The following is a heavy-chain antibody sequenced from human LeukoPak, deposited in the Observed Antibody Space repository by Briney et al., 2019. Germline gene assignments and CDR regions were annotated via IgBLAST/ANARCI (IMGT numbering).Heavy chain of an antibody. CDR1: GYSISSGYY. CDR2: IYHSGST. V-gene: IGHV4-38-2*02. J-gene: IGHJ6*03. D-gene: IGHD3-3*01. Sequence: SETLSLTCTVSGYSISSGYYWGWIRQPPGKGLEWIGSIYHSGSTYYNPSLKSRVTISVDTSKNQFSLKLSSVTAADTAVYYCARALYYDFWSGPTYYYYYMDVWGKGTTVTVSS. CDR3: ARALYYDFWSGPTYYYYYMDV.